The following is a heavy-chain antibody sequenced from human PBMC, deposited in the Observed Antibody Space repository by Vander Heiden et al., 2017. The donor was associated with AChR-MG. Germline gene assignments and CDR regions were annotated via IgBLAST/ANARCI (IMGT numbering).Heavy chain of an antibody. D-gene: IGHD3-22*01. Sequence: EVQLVESGGGLVQPGRSLRLSCAAYGFTFDDYAMHWVRQAPGKGLEWVSGISWNSGSIGYADSVKGRFTISRDNAKNSLYLQMNSLRAEDTALYYCAKGSSGYGENYNFDYWGQGTLVTVSS. V-gene: IGHV3-9*01. CDR1: GFTFDDYA. CDR3: AKGSSGYGENYNFDY. J-gene: IGHJ4*02. CDR2: ISWNSGSI.